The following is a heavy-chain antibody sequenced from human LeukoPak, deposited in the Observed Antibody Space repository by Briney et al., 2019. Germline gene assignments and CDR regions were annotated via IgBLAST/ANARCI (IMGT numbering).Heavy chain of an antibody. CDR3: ALAKYCSSTSCYPLGVY. CDR2: IIPIFGTA. V-gene: IGHV1-69*06. D-gene: IGHD2-2*01. Sequence: SVKVSCKASGGTFSSYAISWVRQAPGQGLEWMGGIIPIFGTANYAQKFQGRVTITADKSTSTAYKELSSLRSEDTAVYYCALAKYCSSTSCYPLGVYWGQGTLVTVSS. CDR1: GGTFSSYA. J-gene: IGHJ4*02.